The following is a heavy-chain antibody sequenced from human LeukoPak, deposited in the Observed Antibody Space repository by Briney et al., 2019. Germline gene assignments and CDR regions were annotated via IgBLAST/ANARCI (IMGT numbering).Heavy chain of an antibody. CDR1: GYSFTSYW. CDR3: ARQIAEVGTSRYLDI. V-gene: IGHV5-51*01. J-gene: IGHJ2*01. CDR2: IYPDDSDT. Sequence: GESLKISCKGSGYSFTSYWIAWVRQMPGKGPEYMGVIYPDDSDTRYSPSFQGQVTISADKSISTAHLQWSSLKASDTAMYYCARQIAEVGTSRYLDIWGRGTLVTVSS. D-gene: IGHD6-13*01.